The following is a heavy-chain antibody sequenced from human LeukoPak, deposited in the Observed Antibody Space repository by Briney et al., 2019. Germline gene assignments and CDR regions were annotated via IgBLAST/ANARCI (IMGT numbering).Heavy chain of an antibody. D-gene: IGHD6-13*01. CDR2: FDPEDGET. Sequence: VASVKVSCKVSGYTLTELSMHWVRQAPGKGLEWMGGFDPEDGETIYAQKFQGRVTMTEDTSTDTAYMELSSLRSEDTAVYYCATRGYGSSWYVYWGQGTLVTVSS. CDR3: ATRGYGSSWYVY. V-gene: IGHV1-24*01. CDR1: GYTLTELS. J-gene: IGHJ4*02.